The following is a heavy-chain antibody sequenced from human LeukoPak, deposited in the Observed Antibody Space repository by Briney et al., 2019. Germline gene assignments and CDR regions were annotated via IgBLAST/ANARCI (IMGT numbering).Heavy chain of an antibody. CDR3: ARRGTGTPFDP. D-gene: IGHD1-1*01. Sequence: SETLSLTCTVSGGSISGSSYYWGWIRQPPGKELEWIGSIYYTGSTFYTPSLKSRVTISVDTSKNQFSLKLNSVTAADTAVYYCARRGTGTPFDPWGLGTLVTVSS. CDR2: IYYTGST. V-gene: IGHV4-39*01. CDR1: GGSISGSSYY. J-gene: IGHJ5*02.